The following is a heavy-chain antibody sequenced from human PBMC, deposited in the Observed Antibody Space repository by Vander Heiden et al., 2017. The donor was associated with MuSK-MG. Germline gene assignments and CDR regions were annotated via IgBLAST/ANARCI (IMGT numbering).Heavy chain of an antibody. D-gene: IGHD2-2*02. CDR3: ASTTRDIVVVPAAINYYYGMDV. Sequence: QVQLVQSGAEVKKPGSSVKVSCKASGGTFSSYAISWVRQAPGQGLEWMGGIIPIFGTANCAQKFQGRVTMTADESTSTAYMELSSLRSEDTTVYYCASTTRDIVVVPAAINYYYGMDVWGQGTTVTVSS. J-gene: IGHJ6*02. CDR1: GGTFSSYA. CDR2: IIPIFGTA. V-gene: IGHV1-69*01.